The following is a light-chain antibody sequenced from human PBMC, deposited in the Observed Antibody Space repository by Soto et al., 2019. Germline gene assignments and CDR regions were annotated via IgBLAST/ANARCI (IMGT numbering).Light chain of an antibody. V-gene: IGLV2-14*01. J-gene: IGLJ2*01. CDR1: SSDVGGYNF. Sequence: QSALTQPASVSGSPGQSITMSCTGTSSDVGGYNFVSWYQQHPGKAPKVIFYDVSNRPSGVSYRFSGSKSGNTASLTISGLQDEDEADYYCSSYSSSSPPVVFGGGTKVTVL. CDR3: SSYSSSSPPVV. CDR2: DVS.